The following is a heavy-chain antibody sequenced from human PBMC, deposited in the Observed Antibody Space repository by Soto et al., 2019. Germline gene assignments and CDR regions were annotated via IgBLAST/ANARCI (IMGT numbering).Heavy chain of an antibody. D-gene: IGHD3-3*01. CDR3: ARSDFWSGPKRMDA. J-gene: IGHJ6*02. Sequence: SETLSLTCAVSGGSISSSNWWSWVRQPPGKGLEWIGEIYHSGSTNYNPSLKSRVTISVDKSKNQFSLKLSSVTAADTAVYYCARSDFWSGPKRMDAWGQGTTVTVSS. CDR2: IYHSGST. CDR1: GGSISSSNW. V-gene: IGHV4-4*02.